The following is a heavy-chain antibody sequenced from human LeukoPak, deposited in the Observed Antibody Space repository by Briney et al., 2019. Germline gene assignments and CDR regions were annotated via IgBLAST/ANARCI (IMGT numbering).Heavy chain of an antibody. J-gene: IGHJ4*02. D-gene: IGHD6-13*01. Sequence: ASVKVSCKASGYTFTSYGISWVRQAPGQGLEWMGWISAYNGNTNYAQKLQGRVTMTTDTSTSTAYMELRSLRSDDTAVYYCARDLRRKYSSSPEYWGQGTLVTVSS. V-gene: IGHV1-18*01. CDR2: ISAYNGNT. CDR3: ARDLRRKYSSSPEY. CDR1: GYTFTSYG.